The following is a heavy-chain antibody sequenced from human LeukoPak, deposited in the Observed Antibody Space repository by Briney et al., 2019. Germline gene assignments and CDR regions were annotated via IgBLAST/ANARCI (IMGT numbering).Heavy chain of an antibody. J-gene: IGHJ6*04. CDR2: IYYSGST. D-gene: IGHD6-6*01. CDR1: GGSISNKY. V-gene: IGHV4-59*01. Sequence: SETLSLTCTVSGGSISNKYWSWIRQPPGKGLEWIGYIYYSGSTNYNPSLKSRVTILVDTSKNQFSLKLSSVTAADTAVYFCARDWGVEGRPGKMEVWGKGTTVTVSS. CDR3: ARDWGVEGRPGKMEV.